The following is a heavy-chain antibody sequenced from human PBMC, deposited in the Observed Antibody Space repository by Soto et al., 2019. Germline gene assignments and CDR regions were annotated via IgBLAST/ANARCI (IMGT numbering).Heavy chain of an antibody. Sequence: EVQLLESGGGLVQPGGSLRLSCAASGFTFSSDAMSWVRQAPGKGLEWVSAISGSGGSTYYADSVKGRFTISRDNSKNTLYLQMNSLRAKDTAVYYCAKVNGYSSGWFDYWGQGTLVTVSS. CDR1: GFTFSSDA. V-gene: IGHV3-23*01. J-gene: IGHJ4*02. D-gene: IGHD6-19*01. CDR3: AKVNGYSSGWFDY. CDR2: ISGSGGST.